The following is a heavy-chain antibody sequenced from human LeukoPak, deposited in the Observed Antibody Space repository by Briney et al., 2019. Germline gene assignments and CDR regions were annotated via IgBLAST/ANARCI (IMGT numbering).Heavy chain of an antibody. D-gene: IGHD3-16*02. V-gene: IGHV3-23*01. CDR3: AKDPQARLGELSFLDY. CDR2: ISGSGGST. CDR1: GFTFSSYA. Sequence: GGSLRLSCAASGFTFSSYAMSWVRQAPGKGLEWVSAISGSGGSTYYADSVKGRFTISRDNSKNTLYLQMNSLRAEDTAVYYCAKDPQARLGELSFLDYWGQGTLVTVSS. J-gene: IGHJ4*02.